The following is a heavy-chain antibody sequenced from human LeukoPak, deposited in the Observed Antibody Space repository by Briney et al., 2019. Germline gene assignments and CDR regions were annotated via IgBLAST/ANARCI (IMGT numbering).Heavy chain of an antibody. Sequence: PGGSLRLSCAASGFTFSSYAMIWVRQAPGKGLEWVSAISGSGGSTYYADSVKGRFTISRDNSKNTLYLQMNSLRAEDTAVYYCASQANDFWSGWASNWFDPWGQGTLVTVSS. CDR3: ASQANDFWSGWASNWFDP. CDR1: GFTFSSYA. CDR2: ISGSGGST. D-gene: IGHD3-3*01. V-gene: IGHV3-23*01. J-gene: IGHJ5*02.